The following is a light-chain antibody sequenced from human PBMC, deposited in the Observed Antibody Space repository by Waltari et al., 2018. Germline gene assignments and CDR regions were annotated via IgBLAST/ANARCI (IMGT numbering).Light chain of an antibody. V-gene: IGKV1-5*03. CDR3: QHYKTSLRT. Sequence: DIQMTQSPSTLSASVGDRVTITCRASQNISPWLAWHQQKPGKAPRLLIYKTSSLESGVQSRFSGGGSGTEFTLTISCLQPDDFATYYCQHYKTSLRTFGQGTRVEV. J-gene: IGKJ1*01. CDR2: KTS. CDR1: QNISPW.